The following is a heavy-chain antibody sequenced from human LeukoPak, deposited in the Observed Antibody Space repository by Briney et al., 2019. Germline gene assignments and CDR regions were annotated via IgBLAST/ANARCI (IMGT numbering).Heavy chain of an antibody. J-gene: IGHJ4*02. D-gene: IGHD3-10*01. Sequence: GGSLRLSCAASGFTFSGYEMNWVRQAPGKGLEWVSYISSSGSTIYYADSVKGRFTISRDNAKNSLYLQMNSLRAEDTAVYYCARSTWSSGSLIDYWGQGTLVTVSS. V-gene: IGHV3-48*03. CDR1: GFTFSGYE. CDR2: ISSSGSTI. CDR3: ARSTWSSGSLIDY.